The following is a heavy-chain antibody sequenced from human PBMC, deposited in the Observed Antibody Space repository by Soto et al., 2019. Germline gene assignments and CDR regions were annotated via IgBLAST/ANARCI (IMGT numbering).Heavy chain of an antibody. V-gene: IGHV4-39*01. CDR3: AGRSSLASVQVYFGEISNYNWFDP. J-gene: IGHJ5*02. D-gene: IGHD3-10*01. Sequence: QLQLQESGPGLVKPSETLSLTCTVSNGSISSAIYYWGWIRQPPGKGLEWLGRIYHSGSTYYNPSLQGRVTISVDTSKNQFSLKLSAVTAADTAVYFSAGRSSLASVQVYFGEISNYNWFDPWGQGTLVTVSS. CDR2: IYHSGST. CDR1: NGSISSAIYY.